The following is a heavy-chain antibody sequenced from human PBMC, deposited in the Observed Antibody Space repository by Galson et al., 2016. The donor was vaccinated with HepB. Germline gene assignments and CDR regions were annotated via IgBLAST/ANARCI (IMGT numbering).Heavy chain of an antibody. D-gene: IGHD3-3*01. J-gene: IGHJ5*02. CDR3: ARESDRGRFVEWSRYGLDP. CDR2: ISVYNGNT. CDR1: GFTFISAN. Sequence: SVKVSCKASGFTFISANFHWVRQAPGEGLEWMGWISVYNGNTNYAQKIRGRVTLTTDTFTNTAYMALRSLGSDDTALYYSARESDRGRFVEWSRYGLDPWGQGTLVTVA. V-gene: IGHV1-18*04.